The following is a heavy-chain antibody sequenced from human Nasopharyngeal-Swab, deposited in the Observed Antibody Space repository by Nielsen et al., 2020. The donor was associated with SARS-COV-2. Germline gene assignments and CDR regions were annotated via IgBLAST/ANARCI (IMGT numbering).Heavy chain of an antibody. D-gene: IGHD2-21*02. CDR1: GFTFSSFA. J-gene: IGHJ4*02. CDR2: ISGSGGST. CDR3: AKALLHIVVVTAPGGY. Sequence: GSSLHLSCAASGFTFSSFAMSWVPQAPGKGLEWVSAISGSGGSTYYADSVKGRFTISRDNSKNTLYLQMNSLRAEDTAVYYCAKALLHIVVVTAPGGYWGQGTLVTVSS. V-gene: IGHV3-23*01.